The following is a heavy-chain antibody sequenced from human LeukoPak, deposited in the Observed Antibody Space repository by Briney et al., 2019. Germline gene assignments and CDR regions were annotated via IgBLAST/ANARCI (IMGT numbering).Heavy chain of an antibody. J-gene: IGHJ5*02. D-gene: IGHD4-23*01. CDR3: ARDRYGGKPAGFDP. CDR2: IYTNGST. V-gene: IGHV4-61*02. Sequence: PSQTLSLICSVACGSISSGSYYGSWIRQPAGEGLEWIVLIYTNGSTNYNPSLKSRVTISVDTPKNPFSLKRSSVTAADTAVYYCARDRYGGKPAGFDPSGQGNLVTASS. CDR1: CGSISSGSYY.